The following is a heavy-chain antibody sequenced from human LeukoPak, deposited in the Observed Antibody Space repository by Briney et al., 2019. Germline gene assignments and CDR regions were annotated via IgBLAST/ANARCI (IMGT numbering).Heavy chain of an antibody. CDR1: GGSISSSSYY. Sequence: PSETLSLTCTVSGGSISSSSYYWGWIRQSPGKGLEWIGSAYYSGSPYYDPSLKSRVTIPVDTSKNQFSLKLSSVTAADTAVYYCASHSAEYDILTGYHSYNSFDPWGQGILVTVSS. D-gene: IGHD3-9*01. V-gene: IGHV4-39*01. CDR3: ASHSAEYDILTGYHSYNSFDP. CDR2: AYYSGSP. J-gene: IGHJ5*02.